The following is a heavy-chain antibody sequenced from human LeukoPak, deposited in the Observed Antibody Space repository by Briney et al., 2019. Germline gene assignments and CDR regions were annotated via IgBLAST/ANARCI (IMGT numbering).Heavy chain of an antibody. Sequence: ASVKVSCKASGYTFTSYGISWVRQAPGQGLERMGWISAYNGNTNYAQKFQGRVTMTRDTSTSTVYMELSSLRSEDTAVYYCARDKDDSSGYDYNWFDPWGQGTLVTVSS. V-gene: IGHV1-18*01. J-gene: IGHJ5*02. D-gene: IGHD3-22*01. CDR3: ARDKDDSSGYDYNWFDP. CDR1: GYTFTSYG. CDR2: ISAYNGNT.